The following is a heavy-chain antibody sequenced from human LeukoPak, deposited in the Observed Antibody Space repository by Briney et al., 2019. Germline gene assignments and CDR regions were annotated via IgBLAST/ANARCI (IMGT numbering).Heavy chain of an antibody. V-gene: IGHV1-69*04. CDR3: ARDGYYDSSGYCDY. Sequence: ASVKVSCKASGGTFSSYAISWVRQAPGQGLERMRRIIPILGIANYAQKFQGRVTITADKSTSTAYMELSSLRSEDTAVYYCARDGYYDSSGYCDYWGQGTLVTVSS. CDR1: GGTFSSYA. J-gene: IGHJ4*02. CDR2: IIPILGIA. D-gene: IGHD3-22*01.